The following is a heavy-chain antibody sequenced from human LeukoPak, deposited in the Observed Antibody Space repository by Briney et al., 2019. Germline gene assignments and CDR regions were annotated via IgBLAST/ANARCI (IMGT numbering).Heavy chain of an antibody. Sequence: PGRSLRLSCAASGFTFSSYAMHWVRQAPGKGLEWVAVISYDGSNKYYADSVKGRFTISRDNSKNTLYLQMNSLRAEGTAVYYCARPGYSSGWKVGTNWFDPWGQGTLVTVSS. J-gene: IGHJ5*02. V-gene: IGHV3-30*04. CDR3: ARPGYSSGWKVGTNWFDP. CDR2: ISYDGSNK. CDR1: GFTFSSYA. D-gene: IGHD6-19*01.